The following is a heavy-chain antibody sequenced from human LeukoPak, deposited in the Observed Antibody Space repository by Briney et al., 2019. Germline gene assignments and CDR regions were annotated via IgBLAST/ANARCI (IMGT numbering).Heavy chain of an antibody. J-gene: IGHJ3*02. CDR3: ARDPYSSGTFDI. D-gene: IGHD6-19*01. Sequence: GGSLRLSCAASGFTFSSYEMNWVRQAPGKGLEWVSYISSSGSTIYYADSVKGRFTISRDNAKNSLYLQMNSLRAEDTAVYYCARDPYSSGTFDIWGQGTMVTVSS. CDR1: GFTFSSYE. CDR2: ISSSGSTI. V-gene: IGHV3-48*03.